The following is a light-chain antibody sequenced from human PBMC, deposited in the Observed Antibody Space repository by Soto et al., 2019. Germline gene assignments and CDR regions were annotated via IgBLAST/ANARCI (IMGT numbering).Light chain of an antibody. CDR3: QVWHSSSDQGV. J-gene: IGLJ3*02. Sequence: SYELTQPPSVSVAPGKTAIITCGGDNIGSKNVHWYQQKPGQAPVMVIFYNSVRPSGIPERFSGSNPGDTATLTISRVEAGDEADYYCQVWHSSSDQGVFGGGTKLTVL. V-gene: IGLV3-21*04. CDR1: NIGSKN. CDR2: YNS.